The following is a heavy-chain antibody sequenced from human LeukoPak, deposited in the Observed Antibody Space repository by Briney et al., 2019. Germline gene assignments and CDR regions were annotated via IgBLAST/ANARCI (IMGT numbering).Heavy chain of an antibody. Sequence: ASVKVSFKASGYTFTNYYIHWVRQAPGQGLEWMGWINSNRGGTNYAQKFQGRVTMTRDTSISAAYMELRSVRSDDTAVYYCARDHGDDAFDIWGPGTMVTVSS. CDR1: GYTFTNYY. D-gene: IGHD3-3*01. V-gene: IGHV1-2*02. CDR3: ARDHGDDAFDI. J-gene: IGHJ3*02. CDR2: INSNRGGT.